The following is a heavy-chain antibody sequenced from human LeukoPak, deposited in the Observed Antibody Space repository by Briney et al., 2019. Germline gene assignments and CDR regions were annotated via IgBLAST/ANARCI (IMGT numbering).Heavy chain of an antibody. CDR2: VNPHSGGR. CDR1: GYTFTDYF. CDR3: AKVRDRLSSFYPAA. V-gene: IGHV1-2*02. J-gene: IGHJ4*02. Sequence: GASVKVSCKASGYTFTDYFIHWVRQAPGQGLEWMGWVNPHSGGRNLAQKLQGRVTMTRDTSSTTAYLELSGLTSDDTAMYYCAKVRDRLSSFYPAAWGQGTLVTVSS. D-gene: IGHD6-13*01.